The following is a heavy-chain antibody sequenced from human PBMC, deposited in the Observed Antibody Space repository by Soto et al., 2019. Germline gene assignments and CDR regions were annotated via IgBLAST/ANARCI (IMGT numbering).Heavy chain of an antibody. CDR1: GFTFSSYS. J-gene: IGHJ3*02. CDR3: ARSPTPYYYGSGRPDAFDI. Sequence: GGSLRLSCAASGFTFSSYSMNWVRQAPGKGLEWVSYISSSSSTIYYADSVKGRFTISRDNAKNSLYLQMNSLRDEDTAVYYCARSPTPYYYGSGRPDAFDIWGQGTMVTVSS. V-gene: IGHV3-48*02. CDR2: ISSSSSTI. D-gene: IGHD3-10*01.